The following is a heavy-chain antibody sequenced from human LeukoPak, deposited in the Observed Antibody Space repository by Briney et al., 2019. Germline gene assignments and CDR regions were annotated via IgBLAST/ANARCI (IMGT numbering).Heavy chain of an antibody. CDR2: IYHSGST. V-gene: IGHV4-38-2*02. Sequence: SETLSLTCTVSGYSISSGYYWGWIRQPPGKGLEWIGSIYHSGSTYYNPSLKSRVTISVDTSKNQFSLKLSSVTAADTAMYYCARVQLPPATFDYWGQGTLVTVSS. J-gene: IGHJ4*02. D-gene: IGHD6-6*01. CDR1: GYSISSGYY. CDR3: ARVQLPPATFDY.